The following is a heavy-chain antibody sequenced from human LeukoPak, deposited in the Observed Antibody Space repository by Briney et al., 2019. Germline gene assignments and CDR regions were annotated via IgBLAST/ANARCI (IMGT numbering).Heavy chain of an antibody. CDR3: ARVVVGAIVRPELNWFDP. V-gene: IGHV4-61*08. Sequence: PSQTLSLTCTVSGGSISSGDYYWSWIRQPPGKGLEWIGYIYYSGSTNYNPSLKSRVTISVDTSKNQFSLKLSSVTAADTAVYYCARVVVGAIVRPELNWFDPWGQGTLVTVSS. J-gene: IGHJ5*02. CDR2: IYYSGST. D-gene: IGHD1-26*01. CDR1: GGSISSGDYY.